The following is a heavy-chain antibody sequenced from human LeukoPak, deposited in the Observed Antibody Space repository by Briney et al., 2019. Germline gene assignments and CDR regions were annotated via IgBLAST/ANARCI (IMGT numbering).Heavy chain of an antibody. CDR1: GVTVSNNY. CDR2: ISGSGGST. CDR3: AKGMAHFDY. D-gene: IGHD5-24*01. J-gene: IGHJ4*02. Sequence: GGSLRLSCAASGVTVSNNYMSWVRQAPGKGLEWVSAISGSGGSTYYADSVKGRFTISRDNSKNTLYLQMNSLRAEDTAVYYCAKGMAHFDYWGQGTLVTVSS. V-gene: IGHV3-23*01.